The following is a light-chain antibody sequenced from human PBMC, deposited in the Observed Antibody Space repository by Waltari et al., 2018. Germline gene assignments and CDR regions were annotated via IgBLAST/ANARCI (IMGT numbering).Light chain of an antibody. Sequence: QSALTQPASVSGSPGQSITISCTGTSSDVGGYNYVSWYQQHPGKAPKLMIYYVSNRPSGVSNRFSGSKSGNTASLTISGLQAEDEADYYCSSYTSSSTVVFGTGTKVTVL. CDR3: SSYTSSSTVV. CDR2: YVS. V-gene: IGLV2-14*03. J-gene: IGLJ1*01. CDR1: SSDVGGYNY.